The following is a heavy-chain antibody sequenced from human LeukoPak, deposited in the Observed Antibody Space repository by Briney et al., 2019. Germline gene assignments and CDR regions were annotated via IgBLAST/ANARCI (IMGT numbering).Heavy chain of an antibody. Sequence: PSETLSLTCTVSGGSISSYYWSWIRQPPEKGLEWIGYTYYTGSTNYNPSLKSRVTMSADTSKNQFSLKLSSVTAADTAVYFCARVGGWEPKLHGVTFDYLGQGTLVTASS. D-gene: IGHD1-26*01. V-gene: IGHV4-59*01. CDR3: ARVGGWEPKLHGVTFDY. CDR1: GGSISSYY. J-gene: IGHJ4*02. CDR2: TYYTGST.